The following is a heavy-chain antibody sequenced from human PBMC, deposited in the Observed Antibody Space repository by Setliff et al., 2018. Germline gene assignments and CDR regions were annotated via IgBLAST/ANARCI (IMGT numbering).Heavy chain of an antibody. CDR1: GFTFSSYS. V-gene: IGHV3-7*03. CDR3: ARDSGRMNY. J-gene: IGHJ4*02. CDR2: IKQDGSEK. Sequence: GGSLRLSCAASGFTFSSYSMNWVRQAQGKGLEWVANIKQDGSEKYYVDSVKGRFTISRDNAKNSLYLQINSLRAEDTAVYYCARDSGRMNYWGQGTLVTVSS.